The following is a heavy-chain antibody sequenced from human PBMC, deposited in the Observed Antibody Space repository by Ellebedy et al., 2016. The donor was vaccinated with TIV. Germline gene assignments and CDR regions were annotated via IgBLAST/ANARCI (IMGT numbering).Heavy chain of an antibody. CDR2: ISGNGGST. Sequence: PGGSLRLSCAASGFTFSSYAMSWVRQAPGKGLEWVSAISGNGGSTYYADSVKGRFTISRDNSKNTLYLQMNSLRPEDTAVYYCARDDDGSGNYFDYWGQGTLVTVSS. CDR1: GFTFSSYA. J-gene: IGHJ4*02. V-gene: IGHV3-23*01. D-gene: IGHD3-10*01. CDR3: ARDDDGSGNYFDY.